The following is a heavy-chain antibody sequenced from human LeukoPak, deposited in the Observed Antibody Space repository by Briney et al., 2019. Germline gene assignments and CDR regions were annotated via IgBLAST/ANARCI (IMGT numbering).Heavy chain of an antibody. J-gene: IGHJ3*02. CDR3: ARGGEYYDILTGYSFGAFDI. D-gene: IGHD3-9*01. CDR2: IYYSGST. Sequence: PSETLSLTCTVSGGSISSSSYYWGWIRQPPGKGLEWIGSIYYSGSTYYNPSLKSRVTISVDTSKNQFSLKLSSVTAADTAVYYCARGGEYYDILTGYSFGAFDIWGQGTMVTVSS. CDR1: GGSISSSSYY. V-gene: IGHV4-39*07.